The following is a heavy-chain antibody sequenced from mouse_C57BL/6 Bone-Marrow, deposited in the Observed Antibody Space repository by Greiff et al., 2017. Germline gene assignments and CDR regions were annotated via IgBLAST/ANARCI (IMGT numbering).Heavy chain of an antibody. CDR1: GYTFTSYW. CDR2: IYPSDSET. J-gene: IGHJ2*01. D-gene: IGHD4-1*01. CDR3: GTGVYYFDY. Sequence: QVQLQQPEAELVRPGSSVKLSCKASGYTFTSYWMDWVKQRPGQGLEWIGNIYPSDSETHYNQKFKDKATLTVDKSSSTAYMQLSSLTSEDSAVYYCGTGVYYFDYWGQGTTLTVSS. V-gene: IGHV1-61*01.